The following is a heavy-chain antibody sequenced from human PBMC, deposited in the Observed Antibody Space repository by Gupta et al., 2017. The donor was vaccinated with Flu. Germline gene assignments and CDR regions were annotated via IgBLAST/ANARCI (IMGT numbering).Heavy chain of an antibody. CDR3: ARDRGSRITILGVGPRGCYFDY. J-gene: IGHJ4*02. CDR2: IKQDGSEK. V-gene: IGHV3-7*01. Sequence: RQAPGKGLEWVANIKQDGSEKYYVDSVKGRFTISRDNAKNSLYLQMNSLRAEDTAVYYCARDRGSRITILGVGPRGCYFDYWGQGTLVTVSS. D-gene: IGHD3-3*01.